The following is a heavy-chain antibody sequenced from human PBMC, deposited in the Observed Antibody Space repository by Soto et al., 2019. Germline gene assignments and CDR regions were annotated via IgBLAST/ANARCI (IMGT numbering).Heavy chain of an antibody. D-gene: IGHD3-16*01. CDR1: GFTFSGYR. V-gene: IGHV3-7*01. J-gene: IGHJ4*02. Sequence: HPGGSLRLSCAASGFTFSGYRMSWVRQAPGKGLEWVASIDQDGSERYYVDSVKGRFTISRDNAEDSLYLQMNSLRAEDTAVYYCARDSSGGVAGDYWGQGTLVTVSS. CDR2: IDQDGSER. CDR3: ARDSSGGVAGDY.